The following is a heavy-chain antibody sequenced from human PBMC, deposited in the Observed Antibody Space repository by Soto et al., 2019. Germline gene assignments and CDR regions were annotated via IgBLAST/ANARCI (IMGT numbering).Heavy chain of an antibody. CDR1: GFTFGSYA. J-gene: IGHJ4*02. D-gene: IGHD5-18*01. CDR3: AHSAMARFDY. V-gene: IGHV3-30-3*01. Sequence: QVQLVESGGGVVQPGRSLRLSCAASGFTFGSYAMHWVRQAPGKGLEWVAVISYDGSNKYYADSVKGRFTISRDNSKNTLYLQMNSLRAEDTAVYYCAHSAMARFDYWGQGTLVTVSS. CDR2: ISYDGSNK.